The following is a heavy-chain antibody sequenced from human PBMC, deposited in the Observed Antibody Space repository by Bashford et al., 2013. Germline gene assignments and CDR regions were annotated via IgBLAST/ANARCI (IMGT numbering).Heavy chain of an antibody. Sequence: GGSLRLSCAASGFTFDDYAMHWVRQAPGKGLEWVSGISWNSGSIGYADSVKGRFTISRDNAKNSLYLQMNSLRAEDTALYYCAFEDYWGQGTLVTVSS. CDR2: ISWNSGSI. CDR1: GFTFDDYA. CDR3: AFEDY. V-gene: IGHV3-9*01. J-gene: IGHJ4*02. D-gene: IGHD3-9*01.